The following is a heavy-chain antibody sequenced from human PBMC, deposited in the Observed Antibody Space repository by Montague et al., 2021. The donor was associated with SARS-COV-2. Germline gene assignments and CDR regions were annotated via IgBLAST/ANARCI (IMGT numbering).Heavy chain of an antibody. V-gene: IGHV4-31*03. Sequence: TLSLTCIVSGGSISSDDSDWTWIRQHPGKGLEWIGYISYSGSTSYNLSLKSRLTISADTSDNQFSLKLTSMTAADTAVYYCARTYVQAHGTSAASYSDYWGRGTLVTVSS. CDR1: GGSISSDDSD. J-gene: IGHJ4*02. CDR3: ARTYVQAHGTSAASYSDY. D-gene: IGHD2-21*01. CDR2: ISYSGST.